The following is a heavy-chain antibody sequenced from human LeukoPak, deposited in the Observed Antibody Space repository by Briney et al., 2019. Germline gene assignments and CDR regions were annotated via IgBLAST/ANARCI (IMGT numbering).Heavy chain of an antibody. V-gene: IGHV1-69*05. Sequence: ASVKVSCKASGGTFSSYAISWVRQAPGQGLEWMGGIIPIFGTANYAQKFRGRVTITTDESTSTAYMELSSLRSEDTAVYYCARGANYYDSSGYYPVPEYFQHWGQGTLVTVSS. CDR2: IIPIFGTA. CDR1: GGTFSSYA. J-gene: IGHJ1*01. D-gene: IGHD3-22*01. CDR3: ARGANYYDSSGYYPVPEYFQH.